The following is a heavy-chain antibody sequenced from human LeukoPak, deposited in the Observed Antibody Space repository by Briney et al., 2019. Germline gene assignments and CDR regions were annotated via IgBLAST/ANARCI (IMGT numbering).Heavy chain of an antibody. V-gene: IGHV4-4*02. D-gene: IGHD3-22*01. CDR2: IYYSGST. J-gene: IGHJ6*02. CDR3: ARDVPIYYDSSGYRSYGMDV. CDR1: GFTFSNAW. Sequence: GSLRLSCAASGFTFSNAWMSWVRQALGKGLEWVGSIYYSGSTYYNPSLKSRVTISVDTSKNQFSLKLSSVTAADTAVYYCARDVPIYYDSSGYRSYGMDVWGQGTTVTVSS.